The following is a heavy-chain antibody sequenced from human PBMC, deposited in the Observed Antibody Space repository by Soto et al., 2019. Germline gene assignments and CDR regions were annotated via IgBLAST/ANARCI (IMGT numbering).Heavy chain of an antibody. CDR3: ARDHCSGGSCYWAEHFQH. J-gene: IGHJ1*01. CDR1: GYTFTSYG. CDR2: ISAYNGNT. Sequence: QVQLVQSGAEVKKPGASVKVSCKASGYTFTSYGISWVRQAPGQGLEWMGWISAYNGNTNYAQKLQGRVTMTTDTSTSTAYMELRSLRSDDTAVYYCARDHCSGGSCYWAEHFQHWGQGTLVTVSS. V-gene: IGHV1-18*01. D-gene: IGHD2-15*01.